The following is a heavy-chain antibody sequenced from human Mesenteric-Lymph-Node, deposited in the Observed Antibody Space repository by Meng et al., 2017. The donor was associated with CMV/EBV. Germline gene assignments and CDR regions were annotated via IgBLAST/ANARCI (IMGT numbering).Heavy chain of an antibody. Sequence: ASGLTFSTFAMIWVRQAPGKGLEWVSGIVGSGDGTYYTDSVKGRFTISRDNSKDTLYLQMNSLKVEDTALYFCAKDTRAVGGRDDYWGQGTLVTVSS. CDR1: GLTFSTFA. CDR3: AKDTRAVGGRDDY. D-gene: IGHD6-19*01. V-gene: IGHV3-23*01. J-gene: IGHJ4*02. CDR2: IVGSGDGT.